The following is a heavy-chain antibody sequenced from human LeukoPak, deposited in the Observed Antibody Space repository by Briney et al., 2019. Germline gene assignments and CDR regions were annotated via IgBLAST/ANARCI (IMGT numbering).Heavy chain of an antibody. J-gene: IGHJ4*02. CDR1: GFTFSSYG. CDR2: ISGSGGST. CDR3: AKVRGWYCSDY. V-gene: IGHV3-23*01. D-gene: IGHD6-19*01. Sequence: GGSLRLSCAASGFTFSSYGMHWVRQAPGKGLEWVSAISGSGGSTYYADSVKGRLTISRDNSKNTLYLQMNSLRAEDTAVYYCAKVRGWYCSDYWGQGTLVTVSS.